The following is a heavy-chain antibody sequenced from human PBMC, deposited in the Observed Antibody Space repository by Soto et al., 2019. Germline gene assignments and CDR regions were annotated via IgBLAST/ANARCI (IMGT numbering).Heavy chain of an antibody. CDR2: INPNSGNT. CDR3: AREGSAYCSSTSCYDAFDI. CDR1: GCTFTSYD. J-gene: IGHJ3*02. D-gene: IGHD2-2*01. Sequence: GGSSKVSSNASGCTFTSYDINCVRHSPGGGVEWMGWINPNSGNTGYAQKFQGRVTMTRNTSISTAYMELSSLRSEDTAVYYCAREGSAYCSSTSCYDAFDIWGQGTMVTVSS. V-gene: IGHV1-8*01.